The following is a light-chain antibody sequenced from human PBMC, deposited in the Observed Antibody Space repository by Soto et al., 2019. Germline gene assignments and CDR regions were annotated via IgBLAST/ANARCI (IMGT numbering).Light chain of an antibody. J-gene: IGKJ1*01. CDR1: QSLLQSNGYNY. CDR3: MQSQQTPPT. CDR2: FGS. Sequence: DIVMTQSPLSLPVTPGEPASISCSSSQSLLQSNGYNYLDWYLQKPGQSPQLLIFFGSYRASGVPDRFSGSGSGTDFTLKIRSVEAEDVGIYYCMQSQQTPPTFGQGTRVGIK. V-gene: IGKV2-28*01.